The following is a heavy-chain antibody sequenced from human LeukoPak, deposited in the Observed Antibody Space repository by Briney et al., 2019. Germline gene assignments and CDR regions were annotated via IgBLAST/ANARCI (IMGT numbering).Heavy chain of an antibody. CDR3: AREGGFYRPLDY. J-gene: IGHJ4*02. CDR1: GGSVINTNW. D-gene: IGHD3-3*01. Sequence: SETLSLTCGVSGGSVINTNWWTWVRQPPGKRREWIGEVHLDGRTNYNPSLESRLTMSVDVSENQVSLKLTSVAAADTAVYYCAREGGFYRPLDYSGQGTLVTVSS. CDR2: VHLDGRT. V-gene: IGHV4-4*02.